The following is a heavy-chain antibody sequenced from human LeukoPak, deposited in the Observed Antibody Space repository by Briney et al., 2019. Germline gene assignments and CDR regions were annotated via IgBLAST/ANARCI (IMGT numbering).Heavy chain of an antibody. D-gene: IGHD4-11*01. Sequence: SVKVSCKASGGTFSSYAISWVRQAPGQGLEWMGGIIPIFGTANYAQKFQGRVTITADESTSTAYMELSSLRSEDTAVYYCARGEAPDYSPLVRYYYYMDVWGKGTTVTVSS. J-gene: IGHJ6*03. CDR2: IIPIFGTA. CDR1: GGTFSSYA. CDR3: ARGEAPDYSPLVRYYYYMDV. V-gene: IGHV1-69*13.